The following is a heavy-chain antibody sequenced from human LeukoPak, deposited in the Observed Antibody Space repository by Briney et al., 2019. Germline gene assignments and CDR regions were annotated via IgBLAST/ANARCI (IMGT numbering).Heavy chain of an antibody. V-gene: IGHV3-30*02. Sequence: GGSLRLSXAAYGFTFSSYGMHWVRQAPGKGLEWMAFIRYDGSNKYYADSVKGRFTISRDNSKNTLYLQMNSLRAEDTAVYYCAKADCSSTSCYSGDFDYWGQGTLVTVSS. CDR3: AKADCSSTSCYSGDFDY. CDR1: GFTFSSYG. D-gene: IGHD2-2*02. J-gene: IGHJ4*02. CDR2: IRYDGSNK.